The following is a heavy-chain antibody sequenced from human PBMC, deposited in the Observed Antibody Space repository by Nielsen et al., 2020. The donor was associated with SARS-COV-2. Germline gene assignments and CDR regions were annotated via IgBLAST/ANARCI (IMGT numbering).Heavy chain of an antibody. CDR1: GGSISSSSYY. CDR2: IYYSGST. Sequence: GSLRLSCTVSGGSISSSSYYWVWIRQPPGKGLEWIGSIYYSGSTYYNPSLKSRVTISVDTSRNQFSLKLSSVTAADTAVYYCARKDKGHIVATTRSYYYYMDVWGKGTTVTVSS. V-gene: IGHV4-39*01. CDR3: ARKDKGHIVATTRSYYYYMDV. D-gene: IGHD5-12*01. J-gene: IGHJ6*03.